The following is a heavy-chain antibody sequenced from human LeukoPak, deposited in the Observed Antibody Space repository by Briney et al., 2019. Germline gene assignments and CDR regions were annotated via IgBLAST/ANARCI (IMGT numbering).Heavy chain of an antibody. D-gene: IGHD5-24*01. CDR1: GYTFTGFF. V-gene: IGHV1-2*02. J-gene: IGHJ5*02. CDR3: AREGAMARGNWFDP. CDR2: INPNSGGT. Sequence: GASVKVSCKASGYTFTGFFIHWVRQAPGQGLEWMGWINPNSGGTNYAQKFQGRVTMTRDTSISTAYMELSRLRSDDTAVYYCAREGAMARGNWFDPWGQGTLVTVSS.